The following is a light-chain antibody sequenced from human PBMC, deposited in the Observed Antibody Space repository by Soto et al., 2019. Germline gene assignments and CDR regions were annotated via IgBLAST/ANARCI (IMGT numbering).Light chain of an antibody. V-gene: IGKV3-15*01. J-gene: IGKJ1*01. CDR1: QSVSSN. CDR3: QQYNNWPPVT. CDR2: GAS. Sequence: ETVMTQSPATLSVSPGERATLSCRASQSVSSNLAWYQQKPGQAPRLLIYGASTRATGIPARFSGSGSGTEFTLTINSLQSEDFAVYFCQQYNNWPPVTFGQGTKVEIK.